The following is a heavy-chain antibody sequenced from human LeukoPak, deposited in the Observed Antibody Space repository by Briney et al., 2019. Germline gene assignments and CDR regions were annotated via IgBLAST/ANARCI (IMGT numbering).Heavy chain of an antibody. J-gene: IGHJ4*02. CDR1: GYTFTSYG. CDR3: ARENIEQWPAFDY. V-gene: IGHV1-18*01. Sequence: ASVKVSCKASGYTFTSYGISWVRQAPGQGPEWMGWINGNSGGTKYAQKFEGRVTMTSDTSTSTVQMDLGTLRSDDPAVYYCARENIEQWPAFDYWGQGTPVTVSS. D-gene: IGHD1/OR15-1a*01. CDR2: INGNSGGT.